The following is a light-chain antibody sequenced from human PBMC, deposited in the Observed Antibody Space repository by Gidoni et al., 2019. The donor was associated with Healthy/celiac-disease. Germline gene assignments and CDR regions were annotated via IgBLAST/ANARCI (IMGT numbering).Light chain of an antibody. CDR1: QSVSSY. J-gene: IGKJ2*01. CDR3: QQRSNWYT. Sequence: EIVLTQSPATLSLSPAERATLSCRASQSVSSYLAWYQHKPGQAPRLLIYDASNRATGIPARFSGSGSGTDFTLTISSLEHEDFAVYYCQQRSNWYTFGQGTKLEIK. CDR2: DAS. V-gene: IGKV3-11*01.